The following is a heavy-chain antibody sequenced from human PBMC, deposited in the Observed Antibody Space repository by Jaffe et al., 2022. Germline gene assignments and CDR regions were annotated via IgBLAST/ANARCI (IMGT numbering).Heavy chain of an antibody. J-gene: IGHJ5*02. Sequence: QVQLQESGPGLVKPSQTLSLTCTVSGGSISSGSYYWSWIRQPAGKGLEWIGRIYTSGSTNYNPSLKSRVTISVDTSKNQFSLKLSSVTAADTAVYYCARDYRDIGGSLRRFDPWGQGTLVTVSS. CDR2: IYTSGST. V-gene: IGHV4-61*02. CDR3: ARDYRDIGGSLRRFDP. CDR1: GGSISSGSYY. D-gene: IGHD3-16*02.